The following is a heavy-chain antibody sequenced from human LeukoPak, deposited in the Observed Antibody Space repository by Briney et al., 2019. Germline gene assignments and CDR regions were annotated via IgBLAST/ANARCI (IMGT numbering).Heavy chain of an antibody. D-gene: IGHD3-10*01. CDR3: AKDQSVWFGELYLFDY. CDR2: ISYDGSNK. V-gene: IGHV3-30*18. J-gene: IGHJ4*02. Sequence: QPGGSLRLSCAASGFTFSSYGMHWVRQAPGKGLEWVAVISYDGSNKYYADSVKGRFTISRDNSKNTLYLQMNSLRAEDTAVYYCAKDQSVWFGELYLFDYWGQGTLVTVSS. CDR1: GFTFSSYG.